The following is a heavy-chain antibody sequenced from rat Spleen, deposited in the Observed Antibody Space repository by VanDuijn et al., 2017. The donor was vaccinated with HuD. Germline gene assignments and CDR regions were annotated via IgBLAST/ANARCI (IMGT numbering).Heavy chain of an antibody. Sequence: EVQLVESGGGLVQPGRSLKLSCAASGFTFSDYAMAWVRQAPKKGLEWVATIIYDGSATYYRDSVKGQFTLSRDNAKSTLYLQMDSLRSEDTATYYCGRRDYGGYGDYWGQGVMVTVSS. CDR2: IIYDGSAT. V-gene: IGHV5-17*01. CDR1: GFTFSDYA. CDR3: GRRDYGGYGDY. J-gene: IGHJ2*01. D-gene: IGHD1-11*01.